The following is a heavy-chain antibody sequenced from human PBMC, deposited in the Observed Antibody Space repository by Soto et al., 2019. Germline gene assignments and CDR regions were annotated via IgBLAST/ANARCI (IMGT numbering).Heavy chain of an antibody. CDR1: GGSISSYY. CDR2: IYYSGST. D-gene: IGHD3-10*01. V-gene: IGHV4-59*01. CDR3: ARAVYYYGSGSYYIDY. Sequence: PSETLSLTCTVSGGSISSYYWSWIRQPPGKGLEWVGYIYYSGSTNYNPSLKSRVTISVDTSKNQFSLKLSSVTAADTAVYYCARAVYYYGSGSYYIDYWGQGXLVTVSS. J-gene: IGHJ4*02.